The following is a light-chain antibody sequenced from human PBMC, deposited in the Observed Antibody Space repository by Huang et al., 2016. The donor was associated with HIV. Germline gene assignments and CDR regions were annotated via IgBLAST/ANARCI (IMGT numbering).Light chain of an antibody. V-gene: IGKV2-29*02. CDR2: ELS. Sequence: DIVMTQTPLSLSVTPGQPASISCKSSQSLLYSDGKTYLCWYLQRPGQSPQLLMYELSRRCSGVPDRVSGSGSGTDFTLKISRVEAEDVGVYYCMQGLHLPRTFGQGTRLEIK. J-gene: IGKJ5*01. CDR3: MQGLHLPRT. CDR1: QSLLYSDGKTY.